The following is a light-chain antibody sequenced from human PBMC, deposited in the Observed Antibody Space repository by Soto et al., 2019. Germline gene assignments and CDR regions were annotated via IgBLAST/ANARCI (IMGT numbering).Light chain of an antibody. CDR3: QQYDSSWT. CDR1: QSVSSSY. CDR2: GAS. V-gene: IGKV3-20*01. Sequence: EIVLTQSPGTLSLSPGERATLSCRASQSVSSSYLAWYQQKPGQAPRLLIYGASSRATGIPDRFSGSGSGTDFTLTIRRLEPEDFAVYYCQQYDSSWTFGQGTKVDI. J-gene: IGKJ1*01.